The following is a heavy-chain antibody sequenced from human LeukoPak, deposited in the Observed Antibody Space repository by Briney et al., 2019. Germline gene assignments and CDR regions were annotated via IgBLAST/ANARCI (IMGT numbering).Heavy chain of an antibody. CDR2: IYYSGST. CDR1: GGSISSGGYY. Sequence: SETLSLTCTVSGGSISSGGYYWSWIRQHPGKGLEWIGYIYYSGSTYYNPSLKSRVTISVDTSKNQFSLKLSSVTAADTAVYYCARTKGGIDYYGSGPWEFDPWGQGTLVIVSS. J-gene: IGHJ5*02. D-gene: IGHD3-10*01. V-gene: IGHV4-31*03. CDR3: ARTKGGIDYYGSGPWEFDP.